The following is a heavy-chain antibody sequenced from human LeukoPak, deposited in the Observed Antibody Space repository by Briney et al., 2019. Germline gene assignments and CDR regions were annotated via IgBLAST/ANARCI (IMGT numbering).Heavy chain of an antibody. J-gene: IGHJ1*01. Sequence: GASLRLSCAPSGFTFSSYAMSWVRQAPGEGLEWVSAISGSGGSTYYADSVKGRFTISRDNSKNTLYLQMNSLRAEDTAVYYCAKGPKYYDILTGPEYFQHWGQGTLVTVSS. CDR3: AKGPKYYDILTGPEYFQH. CDR2: ISGSGGST. D-gene: IGHD3-9*01. V-gene: IGHV3-23*01. CDR1: GFTFSSYA.